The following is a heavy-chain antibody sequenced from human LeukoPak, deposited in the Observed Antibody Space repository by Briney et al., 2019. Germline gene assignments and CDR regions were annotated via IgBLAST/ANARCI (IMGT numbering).Heavy chain of an antibody. CDR3: ARDRNYYDSSGYYSVAALDY. J-gene: IGHJ4*02. CDR2: ISYDGSNK. V-gene: IGHV3-30*04. CDR1: GFTFSSYA. D-gene: IGHD3-22*01. Sequence: PGGSLRLSCAASGFTFSSYAMHWVRQAPGKGLEWAAVISYDGSNKYYADSVKGRFTISRDNPKNTLYLQMNSLRAEDTAVYYCARDRNYYDSSGYYSVAALDYWGQGTLVTVSS.